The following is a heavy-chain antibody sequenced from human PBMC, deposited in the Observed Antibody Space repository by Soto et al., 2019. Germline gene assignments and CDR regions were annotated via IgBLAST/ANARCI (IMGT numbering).Heavy chain of an antibody. CDR2: IIWNGGST. D-gene: IGHD3-22*01. CDR1: GFTFSDYA. Sequence: SGGSLRLSCAASGFTFSDYAMHWVRQAPGKGLEWVSGIIWNGGSTGYADSVKGRFTISRDNAKNSLYLQMNSLRAEDTALYYCARDGPYYYDSSGYYFAYYYYYGMDVWGQGTTVTVSS. J-gene: IGHJ6*02. CDR3: ARDGPYYYDSSGYYFAYYYYYGMDV. V-gene: IGHV3-20*04.